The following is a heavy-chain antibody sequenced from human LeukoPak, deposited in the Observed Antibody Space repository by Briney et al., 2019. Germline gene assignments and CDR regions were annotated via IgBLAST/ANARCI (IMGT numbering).Heavy chain of an antibody. CDR2: INPSGST. Sequence: SYTLSLTCAVYGGSFSGYYWCWIRQPPGKGLEWTGEINPSGSTNYNPSLKSRVTISVDTSKNQFSLKLSSVTAADTAVYYCARGGIVVVPAAMMAFDIWGQGTMVTVSS. D-gene: IGHD2-2*01. V-gene: IGHV4-34*01. J-gene: IGHJ3*02. CDR1: GGSFSGYY. CDR3: ARGGIVVVPAAMMAFDI.